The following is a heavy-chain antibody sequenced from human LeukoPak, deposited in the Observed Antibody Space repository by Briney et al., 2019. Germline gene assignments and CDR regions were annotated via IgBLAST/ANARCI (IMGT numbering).Heavy chain of an antibody. CDR2: ISGSGDKT. D-gene: IGHD3-22*01. CDR1: GFTFSSNG. V-gene: IGHV3-23*01. CDR3: AKTNGYYDL. J-gene: IGHJ4*02. Sequence: GGSLRLSCAASGFTFSSNGMSWVRKAPGKGLGWGSSISGSGDKTYYADSVKGRFTISRDNSKRTMYLQMNSLRAEDTAVYHCAKTNGYYDLWGQGTLVIVSS.